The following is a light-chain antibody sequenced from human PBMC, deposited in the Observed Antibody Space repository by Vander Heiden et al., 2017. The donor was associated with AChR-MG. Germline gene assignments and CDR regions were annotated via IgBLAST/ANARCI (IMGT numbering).Light chain of an antibody. CDR2: GAT. V-gene: IGKV3-15*01. CDR3: QQDNSWPSWT. J-gene: IGKJ1*01. Sequence: EMVMTQSPGTLSVSQGQRVTLSCRASQSVSNNLAWYQQKPGQSPRLLIYGATARATGTPARFSGNGSGTDFSLTINSLQSEDFAVYYCQQDNSWPSWTFGQGTKVEIK. CDR1: QSVSNN.